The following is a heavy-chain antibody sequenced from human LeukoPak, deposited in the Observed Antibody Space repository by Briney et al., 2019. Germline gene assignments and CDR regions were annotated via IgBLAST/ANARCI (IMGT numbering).Heavy chain of an antibody. CDR3: ARSAARPRILYYFDY. CDR2: FYNSGRS. CDR1: DDSISDYY. V-gene: IGHV4-59*01. Sequence: SETLSLTCTVSDDSISDYYRGWIRQPSGKGLEWIGYFYNSGRSTYNPSLKSRVTISADTSKNHFSLKLNSVTAADTAVYYCARSAARPRILYYFDYWGQGTLVTVSS. J-gene: IGHJ4*02. D-gene: IGHD6-6*01.